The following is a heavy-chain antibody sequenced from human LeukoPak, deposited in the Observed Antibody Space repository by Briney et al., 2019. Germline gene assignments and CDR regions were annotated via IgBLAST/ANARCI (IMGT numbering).Heavy chain of an antibody. J-gene: IGHJ4*02. D-gene: IGHD3-22*01. V-gene: IGHV4-39*07. CDR2: IYYSGST. CDR3: ARDGAYYYDSSGYY. Sequence: WVRQAPGKGLEWIGSIYYSGSTYYNPSLKSRVTISVDTSKNQFSLKLSSVTAADTAVYYCARDGAYYYDSSGYYWGQGTLVTVSS.